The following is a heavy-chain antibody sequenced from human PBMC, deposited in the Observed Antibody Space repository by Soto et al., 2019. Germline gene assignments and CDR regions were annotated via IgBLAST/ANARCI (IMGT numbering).Heavy chain of an antibody. V-gene: IGHV1-3*01. CDR2: INAGNGNT. J-gene: IGHJ4*02. CDR1: GYTFTSYA. CDR3: ARGDFLTYDDY. D-gene: IGHD3-16*01. Sequence: QVQLVQSGAEVKKPGASVKVSCKASGYTFTSYAMRWVRQAPGQRLEWMGWINAGNGNTKYSQKFQGRVTITRDTSASTAYMELSSLRSEDTAVYYCARGDFLTYDDYWGQGTLVTVSS.